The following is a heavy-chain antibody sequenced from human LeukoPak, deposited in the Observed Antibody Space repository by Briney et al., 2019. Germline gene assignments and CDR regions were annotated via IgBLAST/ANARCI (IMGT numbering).Heavy chain of an antibody. CDR1: GGSISSSSYY. D-gene: IGHD3-3*01. Sequence: SETLSLTCTVSGGSISSSSYYWGWIRQPPGKGLEWIGSIYYSGSTYYNPSLKSRVTISVDTSKNQFSLKLSSVTATDTAVYYCARELPFEGLLEWLLEYWGQGTLVTVSS. CDR3: ARELPFEGLLEWLLEY. V-gene: IGHV4-39*07. CDR2: IYYSGST. J-gene: IGHJ1*01.